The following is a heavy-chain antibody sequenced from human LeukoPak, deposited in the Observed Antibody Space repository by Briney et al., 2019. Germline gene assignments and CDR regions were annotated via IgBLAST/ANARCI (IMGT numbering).Heavy chain of an antibody. D-gene: IGHD2-15*01. Sequence: PSETLSLTCTVSGGSISSGDYYWSWIRQPPGKGLEWIGYIYYSGSTYYNPSLKSRVTISVDTSKNQFSLKLSSVTAADTAVYYCARFPGYCSGGSRYPTGYYFDYWGQGTLVTVSS. J-gene: IGHJ4*02. CDR1: GGSISSGDYY. CDR2: IYYSGST. CDR3: ARFPGYCSGGSRYPTGYYFDY. V-gene: IGHV4-30-4*01.